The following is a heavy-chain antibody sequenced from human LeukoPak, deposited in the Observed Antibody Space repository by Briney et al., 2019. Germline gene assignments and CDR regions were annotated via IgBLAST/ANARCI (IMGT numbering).Heavy chain of an antibody. CDR2: IGTIGDT. Sequence: QPGGSLRLSCAASGFTFSSCDMHWVRQPTGKALEWVSTIGTIGDTFYLGSVKGRFTISRDDANNLLYLQMDSLRAGDTAVYYCASVRAHCGGDCHPDYWGQGTLVTVSS. V-gene: IGHV3-13*01. CDR3: ASVRAHCGGDCHPDY. D-gene: IGHD2-21*02. CDR1: GFTFSSCD. J-gene: IGHJ4*02.